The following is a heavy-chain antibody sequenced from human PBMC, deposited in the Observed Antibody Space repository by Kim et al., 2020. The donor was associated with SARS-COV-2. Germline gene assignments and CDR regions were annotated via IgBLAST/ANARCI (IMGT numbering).Heavy chain of an antibody. CDR3: ARGEYYDILTGYDYYGMDV. CDR1: GYTFTSYG. D-gene: IGHD3-9*01. V-gene: IGHV1-18*04. J-gene: IGHJ6*02. Sequence: ASVKVSCKASGYTFTSYGISWVRQAPGQGLEWMGWISAYNGNTNYAQKLQGRVTMTTDTSTSTAYMELRSLRSDDTAVYYCARGEYYDILTGYDYYGMDVWGQGTTVTVSS. CDR2: ISAYNGNT.